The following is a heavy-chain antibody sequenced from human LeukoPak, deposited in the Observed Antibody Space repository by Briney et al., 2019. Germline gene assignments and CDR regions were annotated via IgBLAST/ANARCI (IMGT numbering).Heavy chain of an antibody. J-gene: IGHJ5*02. CDR1: GGSISSYY. CDR2: IYYSGST. CDR3: ASSRASSWFDP. D-gene: IGHD1-26*01. V-gene: IGHV4-59*01. Sequence: SETLSLTCTVSGGSISSYYWSWIRQPPGKGLEWIGYIYYSGSTNYNPSLKSRVTISVDTSKNQFSLKLSSVTAADTAVYYCASSRASSWFDPWGQGTLVTVSS.